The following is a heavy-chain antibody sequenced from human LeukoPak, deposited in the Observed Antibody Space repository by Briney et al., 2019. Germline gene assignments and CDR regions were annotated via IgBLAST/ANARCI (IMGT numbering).Heavy chain of an antibody. D-gene: IGHD3-10*01. CDR3: TVWFGELTH. J-gene: IGHJ4*02. CDR2: ISPNSGGT. V-gene: IGHV1-2*02. Sequence: GASVKVSCKASGYTFTDYNIHWVRQAPGQGLEGMGWISPNSGGTNYAQKFQGRVTMTRDTSITTAYMELSRLRSDDTAMYYCTVWFGELTHWGQGTLVTVSS. CDR1: GYTFTDYN.